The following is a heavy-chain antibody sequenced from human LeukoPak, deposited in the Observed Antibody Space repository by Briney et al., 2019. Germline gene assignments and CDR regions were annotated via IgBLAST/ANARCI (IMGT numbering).Heavy chain of an antibody. CDR1: GFTFSTYS. J-gene: IGHJ4*02. V-gene: IGHV3-48*01. Sequence: GGSLRLSCAASGFTFSTYSMNWVRQAPGKGLEWVSYISSGSTIYYADSVKGRFTISRDNAKNSLYLQMNSLRAEDTAVYYCARVPPRASSGWEYYFDYWGQGTLVTVSS. CDR3: ARVPPRASSGWEYYFDY. CDR2: ISSGSTI. D-gene: IGHD6-19*01.